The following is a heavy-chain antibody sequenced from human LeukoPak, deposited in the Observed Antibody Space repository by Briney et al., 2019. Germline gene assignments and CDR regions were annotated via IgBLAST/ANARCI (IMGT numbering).Heavy chain of an antibody. CDR1: GFTFSHYA. J-gene: IGHJ4*02. V-gene: IGHV3-23*01. Sequence: GGSLRLSYAASGFTFSHYAMTWVRQAPGKGLEWVSGISDSGDSTYYADSVKGRFTISRDSSKNTLHLQMNSLRADDTAVYYCAKVWRGNYYDYWGQGTLVTVSS. CDR3: AKVWRGNYYDY. CDR2: ISDSGDST. D-gene: IGHD1-1*01.